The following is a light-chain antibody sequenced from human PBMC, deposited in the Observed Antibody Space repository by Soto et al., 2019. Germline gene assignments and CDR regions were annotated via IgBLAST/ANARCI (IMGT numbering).Light chain of an antibody. J-gene: IGKJ1*01. Sequence: DVQMTQSPSPMSASVGDRVTITCRASQTISNYLNWYQLTPGKAPKLLIYGAYYLQSGVPSRFSGSGSGADVTLTITSLQPEDFATYYCQHPHSIPWPFGQGTKVYVK. CDR1: QTISNY. CDR3: QHPHSIPWP. V-gene: IGKV1-39*01. CDR2: GAY.